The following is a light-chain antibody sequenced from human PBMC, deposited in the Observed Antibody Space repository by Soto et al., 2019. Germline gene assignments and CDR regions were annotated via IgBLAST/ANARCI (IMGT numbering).Light chain of an antibody. CDR1: SSDVGSYNL. V-gene: IGLV2-23*01. CDR2: EGS. J-gene: IGLJ2*01. CDR3: CSYAGSTTDVV. Sequence: QSALTQPASVSWSPGQSITISCTGTSSDVGSYNLVSWYQQHPGKAPKLIIYEGSKRPSGVSNRFSGSKSGNTASLTISGLQAEDEADYYCCSYAGSTTDVVFGGGTKLTVL.